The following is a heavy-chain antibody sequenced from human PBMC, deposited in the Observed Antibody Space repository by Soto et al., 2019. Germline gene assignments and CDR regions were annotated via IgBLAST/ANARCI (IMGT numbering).Heavy chain of an antibody. CDR2: IYYSGSI. CDR3: AVKQLGYDY. J-gene: IGHJ4*02. CDR1: GGSITSEGYY. Sequence: SETLSLTCTVSGGSITSEGYYWSWIRQLPGKGLEWIGYIYYSGSIFYNPFLKSRASISAHSSKKQFSLKLSSVTAADTAVYYCAVKQLGYDYWGQGTLVTVSS. D-gene: IGHD6-13*01. V-gene: IGHV4-31*03.